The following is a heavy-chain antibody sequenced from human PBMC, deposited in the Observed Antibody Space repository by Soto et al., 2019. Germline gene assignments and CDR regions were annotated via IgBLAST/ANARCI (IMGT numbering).Heavy chain of an antibody. CDR2: ISSSSSYI. Sequence: GGSLRLSCAASGFTFSSYSMNWVRQAPGKGLEWVSSISSSSSYIYYADSVKGRFTISRDNSKNSLYLQMNSLRAEDTAVYYCAKAMVRGVITKYLEYWGQGTLVTVSS. D-gene: IGHD3-10*01. CDR3: AKAMVRGVITKYLEY. J-gene: IGHJ4*02. CDR1: GFTFSSYS. V-gene: IGHV3-21*04.